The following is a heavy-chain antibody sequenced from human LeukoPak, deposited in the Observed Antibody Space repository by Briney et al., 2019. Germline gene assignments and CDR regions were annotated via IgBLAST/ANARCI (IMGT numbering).Heavy chain of an antibody. CDR1: GGSISNYY. J-gene: IGHJ4*02. V-gene: IGHV4-59*08. CDR3: ARGGVAGTLFDY. CDR2: IYYSGST. Sequence: SETLSLTCTVSGGSISNYYWSWIRQPPGKGLEWIGYIYYSGSTNYNPSLKSRVAISVDMSKNQFSLKLSSVTAADTAVYYCARGGVAGTLFDYWGQGTLVTVSS. D-gene: IGHD6-19*01.